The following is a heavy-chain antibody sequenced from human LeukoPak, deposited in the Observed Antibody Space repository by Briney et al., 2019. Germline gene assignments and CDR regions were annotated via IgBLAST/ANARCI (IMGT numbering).Heavy chain of an antibody. J-gene: IGHJ4*02. CDR1: GGSISSYY. V-gene: IGHV4-59*01. D-gene: IGHD1-26*01. CDR3: ARDLRSGSSDY. CDR2: ISNSGST. Sequence: KPSETLSLICTVSGGSISSYYWSWIRQPPGKGLEWIGCISNSGSTNYNPSLKSRVTISVDTSKNQFSLKLSSVTAADTAVYYCARDLRSGSSDYWGQGTLVTVSS.